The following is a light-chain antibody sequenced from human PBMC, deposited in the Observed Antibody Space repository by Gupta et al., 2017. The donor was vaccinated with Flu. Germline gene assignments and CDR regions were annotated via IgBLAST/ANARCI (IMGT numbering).Light chain of an antibody. J-gene: IGLJ3*02. CDR2: INS. Sequence: VTISCAGTRSNIGSNAVNWYQHVPAPSPNLLIYINSQRRSVVPARFSGSKYGTSAAVASSGLQAEDEADYYCAVGDDSRDGRVFGGGTKVTVL. V-gene: IGLV1-44*01. CDR3: AVGDDSRDGRV. CDR1: RSNIGSNA.